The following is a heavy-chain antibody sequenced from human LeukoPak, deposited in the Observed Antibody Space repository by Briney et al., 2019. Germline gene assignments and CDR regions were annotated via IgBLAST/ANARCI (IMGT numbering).Heavy chain of an antibody. V-gene: IGHV4-59*01. CDR1: GGSITSYY. CDR2: IYYSWST. J-gene: IGHJ5*02. CDR3: ARMSWGSSSWYYNWFDP. Sequence: SETLSLTCTVSGGSITSYYWSWIRQPPRKGLEWIGYIYYSWSTNYNPSLKSRVTISVDTSKNQFSLKLSSVTAADTAVYYCARMSWGSSSWYYNWFDPWGQGTLVTVSS. D-gene: IGHD6-13*01.